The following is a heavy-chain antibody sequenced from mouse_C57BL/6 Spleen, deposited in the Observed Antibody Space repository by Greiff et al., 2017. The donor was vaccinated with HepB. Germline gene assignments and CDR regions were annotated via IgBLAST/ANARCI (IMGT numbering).Heavy chain of an antibody. CDR3: TRGYGSMGYAMDY. V-gene: IGHV1-15*01. D-gene: IGHD1-1*01. CDR2: IDPETGGT. Sequence: QVQLKQSGAELVRPGASVTLSCKASGYTFTDYEMHWVKQTPVHGLEWIGAIDPETGGTAYNQKFKGKAILTADKSSSTAYMELRSLTSEDSAVYYCTRGYGSMGYAMDYWGQGTSVTVSS. CDR1: GYTFTDYE. J-gene: IGHJ4*01.